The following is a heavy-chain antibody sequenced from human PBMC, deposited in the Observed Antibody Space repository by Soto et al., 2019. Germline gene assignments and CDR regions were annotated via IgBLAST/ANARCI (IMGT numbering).Heavy chain of an antibody. CDR3: ARDRGSGWDDYHYYGMDV. Sequence: VRQAPGQGLEWMGIINPSGGSTSYAQKFQGRGTMTRDTSTSTAYMELSSLRSEDTAVYYCARDRGSGWDDYHYYGMDVWGQGSSVTVSS. CDR2: INPSGGST. D-gene: IGHD6-19*01. V-gene: IGHV1-46*01. J-gene: IGHJ6*02.